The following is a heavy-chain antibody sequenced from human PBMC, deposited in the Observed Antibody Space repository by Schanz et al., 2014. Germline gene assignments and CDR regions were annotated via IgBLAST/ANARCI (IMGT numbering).Heavy chain of an antibody. J-gene: IGHJ5*02. CDR3: AKFLYDDPS. CDR1: GGDICNYY. D-gene: IGHD3-3*01. V-gene: IGHV4-59*08. CDR2: IHQSGGT. Sequence: QVQLQESGPGLVKPSETLSLTCSVSGGDICNYYWSWIRQPPGKGLEWIGYIHQSGGTNYNPSLKIRVPILVDTSKTQFSLRLPSRTAADTAVYYCAKFLYDDPSWGQGTLVTVSS.